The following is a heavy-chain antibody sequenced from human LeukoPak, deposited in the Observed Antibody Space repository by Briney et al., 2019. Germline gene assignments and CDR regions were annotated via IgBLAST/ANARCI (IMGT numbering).Heavy chain of an antibody. D-gene: IGHD5-24*01. CDR2: IYTSGST. CDR3: ARGRDGYDYDY. Sequence: SQTLSLTCTVSGGSISSGSYYWSWIRQPAGKGLEWIGRIYTSGSTNYNPSLKSRVTISVDTSKNQFSLKLSSVTAADTAVYYCARGRDGYDYDYWGQGTLVTVSS. V-gene: IGHV4-61*02. J-gene: IGHJ4*02. CDR1: GGSISSGSYY.